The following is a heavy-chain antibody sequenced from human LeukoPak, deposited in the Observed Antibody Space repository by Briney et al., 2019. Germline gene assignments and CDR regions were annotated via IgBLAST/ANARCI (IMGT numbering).Heavy chain of an antibody. J-gene: IGHJ4*02. V-gene: IGHV3-30*18. CDR2: ITNDGGNK. CDR1: GFTFSTYR. D-gene: IGHD2-15*01. CDR3: AKDAGHCSGGSCYRQDY. Sequence: GGSLRLSCAASGFTFSTYRINWFRQAPGKGPEWVAVITNDGGNKNHAESVRGRFTISRDNYKNTLYLQMNSLRAEDTAVYYCAKDAGHCSGGSCYRQDYWGQGTLVTVSS.